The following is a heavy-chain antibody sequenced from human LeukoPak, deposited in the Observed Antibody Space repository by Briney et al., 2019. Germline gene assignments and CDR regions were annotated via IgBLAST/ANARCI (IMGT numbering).Heavy chain of an antibody. Sequence: GGSXRLSCAASGFTFSXXSMNWVXQAPGXGXEWVSSISSSSSYIYYADSVKGRFTISRDNAKNSLYLQMNSLRAEDTAVYYCARDRWFGEFDYWGQGTLVTVSS. J-gene: IGHJ4*02. D-gene: IGHD3-10*01. CDR3: ARDRWFGEFDY. CDR1: GFTFSXXS. CDR2: ISSSSSYI. V-gene: IGHV3-21*01.